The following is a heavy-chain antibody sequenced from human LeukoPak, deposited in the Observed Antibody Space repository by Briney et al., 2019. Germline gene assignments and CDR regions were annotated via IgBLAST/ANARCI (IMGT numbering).Heavy chain of an antibody. V-gene: IGHV3-7*01. CDR1: GFTFSHYW. Sequence: GGSLRLSCAASGFTFSHYWMTWVRQAPGKGLEWVANVKEDGSQKTYVDSVKGRFTNSRDNAKNSLFLQMNNVRADDTAVYYCARYTYKHDCWGQGTLVTVSS. CDR2: VKEDGSQK. D-gene: IGHD5-24*01. J-gene: IGHJ4*02. CDR3: ARYTYKHDC.